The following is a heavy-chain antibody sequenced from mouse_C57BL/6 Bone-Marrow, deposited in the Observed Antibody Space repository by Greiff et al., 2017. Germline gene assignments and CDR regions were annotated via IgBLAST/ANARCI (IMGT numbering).Heavy chain of an antibody. D-gene: IGHD1-1*01. CDR3: TTYYGSSPWFAY. J-gene: IGHJ3*01. V-gene: IGHV14-4*01. CDR1: GFNIKDDY. Sequence: EVQLQESGAELVRPGASVTLSCTASGFNIKDDYMHWVKQRPEQGLEWIGWIDPENGDTEYASKFQGKVTITADTSSNTAYLQLSSLTSEDTAVYYCTTYYGSSPWFAYWGQGTLVTVSA. CDR2: IDPENGDT.